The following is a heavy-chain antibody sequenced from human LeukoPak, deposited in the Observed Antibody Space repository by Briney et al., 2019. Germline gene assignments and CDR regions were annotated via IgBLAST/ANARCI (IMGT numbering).Heavy chain of an antibody. CDR1: GFTFSSYA. V-gene: IGHV3-64D*09. Sequence: GGPLRLSCSASGFTFSSYAMHWVRQAPGKGLEYVSAISSNGGSTYYADSVKGRFTISRDNSKNTLYLQMSSLRAEDTAVYYCVKPQPGGGFDYWGQGTLVTVSS. J-gene: IGHJ4*02. CDR3: VKPQPGGGFDY. D-gene: IGHD1-14*01. CDR2: ISSNGGST.